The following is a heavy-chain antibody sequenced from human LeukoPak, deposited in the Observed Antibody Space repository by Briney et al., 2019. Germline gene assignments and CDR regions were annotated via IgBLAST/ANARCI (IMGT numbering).Heavy chain of an antibody. J-gene: IGHJ4*02. CDR2: ISYDGSNK. D-gene: IGHD1-1*01. CDR1: GFTFSSYG. V-gene: IGHV3-30*18. Sequence: GGSLTLSCAASGFTFSSYGMHWVRQAPGTGLEWVAVISYDGSNKYYADSVKGRFTISRDNSKNTLYLQMNSLRAEDTAVYYCAKGGFLYPNWNDGWHDFDYWGKGT. CDR3: AKGGFLYPNWNDGWHDFDY.